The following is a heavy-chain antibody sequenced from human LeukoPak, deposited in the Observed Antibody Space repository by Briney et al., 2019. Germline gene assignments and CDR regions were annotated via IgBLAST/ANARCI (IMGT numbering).Heavy chain of an antibody. D-gene: IGHD3-16*02. V-gene: IGHV3-15*01. CDR3: TTIYYDYVWGSYRYTPNDY. Sequence: GGSLRLSCAASGFTFSNAWMSWVRQAPGKGLEWVGRIKSKTDGGTTDYAAPVKGRFTISRDDSKNTLYLQTNSLKTEDTAVYYCTTIYYDYVWGSYRYTPNDYWGQGTLVTVSS. CDR1: GFTFSNAW. CDR2: IKSKTDGGTT. J-gene: IGHJ4*02.